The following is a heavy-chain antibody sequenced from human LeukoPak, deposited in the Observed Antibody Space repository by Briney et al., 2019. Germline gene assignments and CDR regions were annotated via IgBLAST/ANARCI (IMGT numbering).Heavy chain of an antibody. Sequence: PSETLSLTCAVYSGSFSGYYWTWFRQPPGKGLEWIGEFNHNWGAKYNPSLQSRVTISVDTSKNQFSLKLSSVTAADTAVYYCANRYCSGGSCYSGEKSWFDPWGQGTLVTVSS. CDR1: SGSFSGYY. V-gene: IGHV4-34*01. J-gene: IGHJ5*02. D-gene: IGHD2-15*01. CDR3: ANRYCSGGSCYSGEKSWFDP. CDR2: FNHNWGA.